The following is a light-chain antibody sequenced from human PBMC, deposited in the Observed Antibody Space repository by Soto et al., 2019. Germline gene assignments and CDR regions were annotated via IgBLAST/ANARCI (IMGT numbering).Light chain of an antibody. CDR1: QSISSW. Sequence: DIQMTQSPSTLSASVGDRVTITCRASQSISSWLAWYQQKPGKAPKVLIYDASSLESGVPSRFSGSGSGTEFTLTISSLQPDDFATYDCQQYNSYSSFTFGQGTKLGIK. CDR2: DAS. CDR3: QQYNSYSSFT. V-gene: IGKV1-5*01. J-gene: IGKJ2*01.